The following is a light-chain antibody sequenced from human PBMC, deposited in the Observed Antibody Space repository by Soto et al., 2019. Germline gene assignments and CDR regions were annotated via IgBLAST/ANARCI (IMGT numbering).Light chain of an antibody. CDR1: QGISSW. CDR3: QQYDNPLLT. CDR2: DAS. Sequence: DIQMTQSPSSVSASVGDRVTITCRASQGISSWLAWYQQKPGKAPKLLIYDASNLETGVPSRFSGSGSGTDFTFTISSLQPEDIATYYCQQYDNPLLTFGGGTKVEIK. V-gene: IGKV1-33*01. J-gene: IGKJ4*01.